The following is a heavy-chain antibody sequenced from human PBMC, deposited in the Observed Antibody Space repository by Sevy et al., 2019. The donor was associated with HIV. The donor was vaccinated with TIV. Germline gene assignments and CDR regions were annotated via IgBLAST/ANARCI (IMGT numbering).Heavy chain of an antibody. J-gene: IGHJ6*02. CDR1: GFPFNDHA. V-gene: IGHV3-9*01. CDR2: ISWNSRNV. Sequence: GGSLRLSCAASGFPFNDHALHWVRQVPGKGLEWVSGISWNSRNVGYADSVKGRFTISRDNADHFLYLEMNSLRPEDTAFYYCAKDINRGCDGIKCYPYYYYFYGLDVWGQGTTVTVSS. CDR3: AKDINRGCDGIKCYPYYYYFYGLDV. D-gene: IGHD2-21*01.